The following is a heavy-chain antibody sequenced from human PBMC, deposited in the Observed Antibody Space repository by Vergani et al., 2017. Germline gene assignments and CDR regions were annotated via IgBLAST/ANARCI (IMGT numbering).Heavy chain of an antibody. CDR1: GGSINNYY. Sequence: QVQLLESGPGLVKPSETLSLTCNVSGGSINNYYWNWIRQPPGKTLEWIGYIYYTGLTKYNPSFKSRVTTSVDTSKNQFSLKLSSVTAADTAVYYCARGYYRYHDGTGYWEFDYWGQGTLVTVSS. D-gene: IGHD3-22*01. CDR3: ARGYYRYHDGTGYWEFDY. V-gene: IGHV4-59*01. CDR2: IYYTGLT. J-gene: IGHJ4*02.